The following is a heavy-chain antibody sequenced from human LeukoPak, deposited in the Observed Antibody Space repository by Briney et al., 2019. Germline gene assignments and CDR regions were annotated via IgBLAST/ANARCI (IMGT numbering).Heavy chain of an antibody. CDR1: GGSISSCY. CDR3: AREIYSSSWSLFDY. D-gene: IGHD6-13*01. CDR2: IYYSGST. J-gene: IGHJ4*02. V-gene: IGHV4-59*08. Sequence: KPSETLSLTCTVSGGSISSCYWSWIRQPPRKGLEWIGYIYYSGSTNYNPSLKSRVTISVDTSKNQFSLKLSSVTAADTAVYYCAREIYSSSWSLFDYWGQGTLVTVSS.